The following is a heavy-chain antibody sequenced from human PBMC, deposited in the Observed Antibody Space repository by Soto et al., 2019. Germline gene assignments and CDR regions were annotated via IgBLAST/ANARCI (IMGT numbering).Heavy chain of an antibody. D-gene: IGHD2-21*02. V-gene: IGHV3-30*18. CDR1: GFTFSSYG. Sequence: QVQLVESGGGVVQPGRSLRLSCAASGFTFSSYGMHWVRQAPGKGLEWVAVISYDGSNKYYADSVKGRFTISRDNSKNTLYLQMNSLRAEGTAVYYCAKGQVTVVTPGYFHHWGQGTLVTVSS. CDR2: ISYDGSNK. CDR3: AKGQVTVVTPGYFHH. J-gene: IGHJ1*01.